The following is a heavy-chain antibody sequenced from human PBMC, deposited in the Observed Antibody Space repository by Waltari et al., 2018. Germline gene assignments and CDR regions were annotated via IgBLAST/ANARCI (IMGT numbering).Heavy chain of an antibody. J-gene: IGHJ5*01. CDR3: ARPQTISTSWLAS. Sequence: QVQLVQSGAEVKKPGASVKVSCKASGYIFTSYDINWVRQATGQGLEWMGWMNANSGHTGYAQTFQGRITLTMNTSISTAYMELSGLRSDDTAVYYCARPQTISTSWLASWGQGTLVTVSA. CDR2: MNANSGHT. V-gene: IGHV1-8*02. D-gene: IGHD2-2*01. CDR1: GYIFTSYD.